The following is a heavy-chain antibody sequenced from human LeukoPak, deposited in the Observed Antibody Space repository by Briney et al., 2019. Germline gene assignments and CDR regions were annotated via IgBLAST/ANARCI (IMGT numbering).Heavy chain of an antibody. V-gene: IGHV5-51*01. J-gene: IGHJ4*02. CDR1: GYSFTSYW. CDR3: ARGTDILTGYFDY. CDR2: IYPGDSDT. D-gene: IGHD3-9*01. Sequence: GESLKISCKGSGYSFTSYWIGWVRQVPGKGLEWMGIIYPGDSDTRYSPSFQGQVTISADKSSSTAYLQWSSLKASDTAMYYCARGTDILTGYFDYWGQGTLVTVSS.